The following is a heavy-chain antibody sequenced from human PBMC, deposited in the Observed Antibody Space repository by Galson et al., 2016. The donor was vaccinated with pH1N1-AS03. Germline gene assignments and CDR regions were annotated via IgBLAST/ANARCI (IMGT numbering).Heavy chain of an antibody. J-gene: IGHJ4*02. CDR1: GGSVSDNNW. CDR2: VHYSGTT. Sequence: TLSLTCAVSGGSVSDNNWWSWVRQPPGKGLEWIGEVHYSGTTSYNPSLNSRVTMSIDKSNNQFSLNLGSVTAADTAVYFCASAGYHTPGYHYWGQGALVTVSS. CDR3: ASAGYHTPGYHY. D-gene: IGHD3-16*02. V-gene: IGHV4-4*01.